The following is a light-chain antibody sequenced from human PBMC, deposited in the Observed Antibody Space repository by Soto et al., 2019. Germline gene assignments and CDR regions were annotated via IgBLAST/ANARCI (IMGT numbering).Light chain of an antibody. CDR2: GNS. J-gene: IGLJ3*02. CDR3: QSYDRSLSGSV. V-gene: IGLV1-40*01. Sequence: HSVLPQPPSVSGAPGQRVTISCTGSSSNIGAGYDVHWYQQLPGTAPKLLIYGNSNRPSGVPDRFSGSKSGTSASLAITGLQAEDEADYYCQSYDRSLSGSVFGGGTKLTFL. CDR1: SSNIGAGYD.